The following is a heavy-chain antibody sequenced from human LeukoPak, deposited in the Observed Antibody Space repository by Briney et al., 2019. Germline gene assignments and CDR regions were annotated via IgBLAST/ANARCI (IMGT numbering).Heavy chain of an antibody. V-gene: IGHV3-7*01. D-gene: IGHD1-26*01. CDR1: GFTFTNHW. Sequence: PGGSLRLSCVATGFTFTNHWMSWVRQTIGKGLECVAKIREDGSETHYVDSVKGRFTISRDNARKSLFLQMNNLRAEDTAVYYCARDYRGGWNDYWGQGTLVTVSS. CDR3: ARDYRGGWNDY. J-gene: IGHJ4*02. CDR2: IREDGSET.